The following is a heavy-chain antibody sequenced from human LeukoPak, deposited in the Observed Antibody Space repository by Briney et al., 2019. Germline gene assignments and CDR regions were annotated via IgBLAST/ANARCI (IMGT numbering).Heavy chain of an antibody. CDR2: ISSTSSVI. V-gene: IGHV3-48*04. Sequence: QSGRSLRLSCAASGSTFSSHTMNWVRQAPGKGLEWVSYISSTSSVIYYADSVKGRFTISRDNAKNSLYLQMNSLRAEDTAVYYCARNLPAADYWGQGTLVTVSS. CDR1: GSTFSSHT. J-gene: IGHJ4*02. D-gene: IGHD2-2*01. CDR3: ARNLPAADY.